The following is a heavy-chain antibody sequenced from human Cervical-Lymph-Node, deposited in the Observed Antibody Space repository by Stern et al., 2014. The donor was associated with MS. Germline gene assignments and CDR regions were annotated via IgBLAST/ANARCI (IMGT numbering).Heavy chain of an antibody. J-gene: IGHJ4*02. Sequence: EMQLVESGPEVKRPGESLKISCQASGYTFTSYWIGGVRQMPGKGLEWIAIIFPGGSDIRYSPSFQGQVPISADKSSTTAYLQWNNLKASDTAIYYCARQRYFDYWGQGTLVTVSS. V-gene: IGHV5-51*01. CDR3: ARQRYFDY. CDR1: GYTFTSYW. CDR2: IFPGGSDI.